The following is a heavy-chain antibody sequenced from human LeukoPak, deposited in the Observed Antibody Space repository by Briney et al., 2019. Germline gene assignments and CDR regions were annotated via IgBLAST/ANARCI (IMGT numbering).Heavy chain of an antibody. CDR1: GFTFSSYS. CDR3: ARDEIGYCSGGSCYSETFDY. J-gene: IGHJ4*02. V-gene: IGHV3-21*01. Sequence: GALRLSCAASGFTFSSYSMNWVRQAPGKGLEWVSSISSSSSYIYYADSVKGRFTISRDNAKNSLYLQMNSLRAEDTAVYYCARDEIGYCSGGSCYSETFDYWGQGTLVTVSS. CDR2: ISSSSSYI. D-gene: IGHD2-15*01.